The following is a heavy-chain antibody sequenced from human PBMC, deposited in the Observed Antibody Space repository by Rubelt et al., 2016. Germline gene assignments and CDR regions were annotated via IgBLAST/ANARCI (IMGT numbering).Heavy chain of an antibody. J-gene: IGHJ6*02. V-gene: IGHV1-69*04. CDR2: IIPILGIA. D-gene: IGHD4-11*01. Sequence: LVQSGAEVKKPGSSVKVSCKASGGTFSSYAISWVRQAPGQGLEWMGRIIPILGIANYAQKFQGRVTITADKSTSTAYRELSSLRSEDTAVYYCARSYSNYQDGYYYYYGMDVWGQGTTVTVSS. CDR3: ARSYSNYQDGYYYYYGMDV. CDR1: GGTFSSYA.